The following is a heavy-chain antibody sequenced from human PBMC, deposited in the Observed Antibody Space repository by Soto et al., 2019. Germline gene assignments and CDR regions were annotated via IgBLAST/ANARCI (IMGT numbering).Heavy chain of an antibody. CDR1: GIPVSSNY. Sequence: EVQLVESGGGLVQPGASLRLSCVASGIPVSSNYMSWVRQAPGKGLEWVSVLHSGGDTSYAKSLKGRFPISRHDSTNTLFLQMTSLTAEATAVSNCARDGPCYKASRMDVWAQGTTVTVS. CDR2: LHSGGDT. J-gene: IGHJ6*02. V-gene: IGHV3-53*04. D-gene: IGHD1-1*01. CDR3: ARDGPCYKASRMDV.